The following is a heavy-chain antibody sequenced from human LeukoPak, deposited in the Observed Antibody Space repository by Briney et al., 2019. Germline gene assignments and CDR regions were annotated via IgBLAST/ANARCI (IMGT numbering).Heavy chain of an antibody. D-gene: IGHD6-19*01. CDR1: GFTFSSYA. V-gene: IGHV3-23*01. CDR3: AKEGAVAGTNYFDY. CDR2: ISGSGINT. J-gene: IGHJ4*02. Sequence: GGSLRLSCAASGFTFSSYAMTWVRQAPRKGLEWVSGISGSGINTYYADSVKGRFTISRDNSKNTLYLQLNSLRAEDTAVYYCAKEGAVAGTNYFDYWGQGTLVTVSS.